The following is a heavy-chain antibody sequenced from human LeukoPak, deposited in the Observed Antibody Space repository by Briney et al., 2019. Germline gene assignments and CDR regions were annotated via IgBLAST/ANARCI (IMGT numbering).Heavy chain of an antibody. V-gene: IGHV1-2*02. J-gene: IGHJ4*02. Sequence: ASVKVSCKASGYTFTGYYMHWVRQAPGQGLEWMGWINPNSGGTNYAQKFQGRVTMTRDTSISTAYMELSRLRSDDTAVYYCARTSSGYYAHFDLWGQGTLVTVS. CDR2: INPNSGGT. D-gene: IGHD3-22*01. CDR1: GYTFTGYY. CDR3: ARTSSGYYAHFDL.